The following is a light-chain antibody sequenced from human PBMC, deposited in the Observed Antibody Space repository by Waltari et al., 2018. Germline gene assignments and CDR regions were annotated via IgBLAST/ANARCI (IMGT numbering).Light chain of an antibody. J-gene: IGKJ4*01. Sequence: EIVLTQSPGTLSLSPGERATLSCRATQSVSHNNLAWYQQKDGQAPRVLMYCASSRATGIPDRFSGSGSETDFTLSISRLEPEDYGVYYCQQYAGSPITFGGGTKVEI. CDR2: CAS. CDR3: QQYAGSPIT. CDR1: QSVSHNN. V-gene: IGKV3-20*01.